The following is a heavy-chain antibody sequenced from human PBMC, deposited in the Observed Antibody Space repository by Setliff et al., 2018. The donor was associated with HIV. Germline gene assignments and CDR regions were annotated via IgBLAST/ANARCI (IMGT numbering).Heavy chain of an antibody. CDR3: ARGKTWLRFLDY. D-gene: IGHD5-12*01. V-gene: IGHV1-18*01. CDR1: GYTFNNCG. J-gene: IGHJ4*02. Sequence: ASVKVSCKASGYTFNNCGISWVRQAPGQGLEWMGWINTHSGYTNYAQNVQGRVTVTMDTSTSTAYMELRSLKSGDTAVYYCARGKTWLRFLDYWGQGTLVTVSS. CDR2: INTHSGYT.